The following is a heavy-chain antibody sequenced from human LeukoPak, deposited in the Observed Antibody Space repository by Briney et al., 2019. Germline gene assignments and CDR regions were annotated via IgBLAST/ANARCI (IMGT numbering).Heavy chain of an antibody. J-gene: IGHJ5*02. CDR1: GYTLTELS. Sequence: ASVKVSCKVSGYTLTELSMHWVRQAPGKGLEWMGCFDPEDGETIYAQKFQGRVTMTEDTSTDTAYMELSSLRSEDTAVYYCAKVNCSSASCYIGNWFDPWGQGTLVTVSS. CDR3: AKVNCSSASCYIGNWFDP. CDR2: FDPEDGET. D-gene: IGHD2-2*02. V-gene: IGHV1-24*01.